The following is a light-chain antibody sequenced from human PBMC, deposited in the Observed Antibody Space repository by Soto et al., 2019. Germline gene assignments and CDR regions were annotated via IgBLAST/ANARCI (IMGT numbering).Light chain of an antibody. CDR3: QQYNNWPPWT. V-gene: IGKV3-15*01. J-gene: IGKJ1*01. Sequence: EMVMTESPATLSVSPGERATLSCRASQSVSSNLAWYQQKPGQAPRLLIYGASTRATGIPARFSGSGSGTEFTLTISSLQSEDFAVYYCQQYNNWPPWTFGQGTTVDIK. CDR1: QSVSSN. CDR2: GAS.